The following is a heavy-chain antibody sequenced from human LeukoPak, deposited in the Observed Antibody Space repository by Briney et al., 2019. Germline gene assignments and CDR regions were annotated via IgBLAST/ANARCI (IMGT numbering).Heavy chain of an antibody. D-gene: IGHD3-9*01. J-gene: IGHJ4*02. CDR3: ARDGSYYDILTGYYSIDY. Sequence: GGSLRLSCAASGFTFSSYSMNWVRQAPGKGLEWVSSISSSSYIYYADSVKGRFTISRDNAKNSLYLQMNSLRAEDTAVYYCARDGSYYDILTGYYSIDYWGQGTLVTVFS. CDR1: GFTFSSYS. CDR2: ISSSSYI. V-gene: IGHV3-21*01.